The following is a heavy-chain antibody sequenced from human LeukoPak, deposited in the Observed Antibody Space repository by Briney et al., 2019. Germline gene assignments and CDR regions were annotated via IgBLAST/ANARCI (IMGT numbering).Heavy chain of an antibody. CDR2: IIPIFGTA. J-gene: IGHJ6*02. Sequence: SVKVSCKASGGTFSSYAISWVRRAPGQGLEWMGGIIPIFGTANYAQKFQGRVTITADESTSTAYMELSSLRSEDTAVYYCARVKLQGSYYYYYGMDVWGQGTTVTVSS. CDR1: GGTFSSYA. D-gene: IGHD1-7*01. CDR3: ARVKLQGSYYYYYGMDV. V-gene: IGHV1-69*13.